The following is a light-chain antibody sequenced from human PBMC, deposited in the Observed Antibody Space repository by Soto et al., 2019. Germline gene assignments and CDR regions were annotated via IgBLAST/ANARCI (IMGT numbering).Light chain of an antibody. V-gene: IGKV4-1*01. CDR2: CAS. Sequence: DIVMTQSPDPLAVSLGERATINCKSSQSLLYSSNNKNHLAWYQQKPGQHPKLLIYCASTRESGVPDRFSGSGSGTDFTLTISSLQAEDGAVYYCQQYYGTPTFGGGTKVEIK. CDR1: QSLLYSSNNKNH. J-gene: IGKJ4*01. CDR3: QQYYGTPT.